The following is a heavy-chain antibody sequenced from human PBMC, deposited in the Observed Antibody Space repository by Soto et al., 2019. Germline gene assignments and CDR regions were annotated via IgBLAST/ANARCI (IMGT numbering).Heavy chain of an antibody. CDR3: ARQGSGSYLHSLDS. D-gene: IGHD3-10*01. CDR2: IDPSDSYA. Sequence: GESLKISCKGSGYSFTNYWINWVRQMPWKGLEWMGRIDPSDSYANHSPSFQGHVTISADKSISTAYLQWSSLQASDTAMYYCARQGSGSYLHSLDSWAQGTLVTVSS. CDR1: GYSFTNYW. V-gene: IGHV5-10-1*01. J-gene: IGHJ4*02.